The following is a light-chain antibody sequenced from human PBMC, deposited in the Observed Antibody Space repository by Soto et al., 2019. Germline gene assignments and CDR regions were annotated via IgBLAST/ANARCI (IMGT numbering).Light chain of an antibody. V-gene: IGLV2-14*01. Sequence: QSVLTQPASVSGSPGQSITIFCTGTSSDVGTYYYVSWYQHHPGKAPKLMIYEVNNRPSGVSNRFSGSKSGNTASLTISGLQAEDEADYYCCSYTTSGTRVFGGGTKVTVL. CDR3: CSYTTSGTRV. CDR1: SSDVGTYYY. J-gene: IGLJ3*02. CDR2: EVN.